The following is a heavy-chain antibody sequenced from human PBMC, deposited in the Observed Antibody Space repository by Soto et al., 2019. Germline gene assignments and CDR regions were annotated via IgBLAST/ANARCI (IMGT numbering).Heavy chain of an antibody. D-gene: IGHD3-16*01. V-gene: IGHV3-23*01. CDR1: GCTFSNYA. J-gene: IGHJ4*02. CDR3: AKDRLAGGFDY. CDR2: VSATAGTT. Sequence: AGGSLRLSCAAAGCTFSNYAMSWVRQAPGKGLEWVSLVSATAGTTYYTDSVKGRFTISRDNSRNTVYLQMNSLRADDTAVYYCAKDRLAGGFDYWGQGTLVTVSS.